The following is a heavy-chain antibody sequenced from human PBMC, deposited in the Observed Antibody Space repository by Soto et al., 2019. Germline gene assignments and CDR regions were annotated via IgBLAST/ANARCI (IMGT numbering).Heavy chain of an antibody. CDR2: IDPNTGGT. D-gene: IGHD3-22*01. J-gene: IGHJ4*02. CDR3: AKDTKYSSSFIDS. CDR1: GYTFTGYY. Sequence: ASVKVSCKASGYTFTGYYMHWVRQAPGQGLEWMGWIDPNTGGTNYAQKFQGRVTMTRDTXXTXXXMXLXXLSXDXTAVYFCAKDTKYSSSFIDSWGQGT. V-gene: IGHV1-2*02.